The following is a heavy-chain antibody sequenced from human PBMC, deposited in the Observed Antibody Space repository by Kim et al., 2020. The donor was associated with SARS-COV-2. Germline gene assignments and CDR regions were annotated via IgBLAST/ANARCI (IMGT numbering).Heavy chain of an antibody. CDR2: VIPVYGTP. CDR1: GGSFSSYE. CDR3: ATYWGSVWSAFTY. Sequence: SVKVSCKSSGGSFSSYEISWVRQAPGQGLEWMGGVIPVYGTPNYAQKFQGRVTIVADESTRTAYMELNSLRSDDTAIYYCATYWGSVWSAFTYWGQGTLVTVSS. D-gene: IGHD2-21*01. V-gene: IGHV1-69*13. J-gene: IGHJ4*02.